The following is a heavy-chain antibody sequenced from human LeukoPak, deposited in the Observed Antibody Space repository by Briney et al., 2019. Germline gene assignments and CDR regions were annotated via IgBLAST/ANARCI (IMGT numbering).Heavy chain of an antibody. J-gene: IGHJ4*02. V-gene: IGHV3-7*01. CDR1: GLTFSNYW. Sequence: PGGSLRLSCAASGLTFSNYWMTWVRQAPGKGLEWVANIKPDGGEKYSVDSVEGRFTISRDNAKNSLYMQMNSLRAEDTALYYCATTHYDDGSAYRSLAYWRQGTLVTVSS. CDR2: IKPDGGEK. D-gene: IGHD3-22*01. CDR3: ATTHYDDGSAYRSLAY.